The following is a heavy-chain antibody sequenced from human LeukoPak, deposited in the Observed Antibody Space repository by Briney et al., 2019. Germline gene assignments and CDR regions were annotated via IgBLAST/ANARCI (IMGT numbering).Heavy chain of an antibody. CDR1: GGSVTGYY. CDR2: VYYTGTT. Sequence: SETLSLTCTVSGGSVTGYYWNWIRQPPGKGLDWIGYVYYTGTTKYNPSLKSRVTISVDTSKNLFSLKVSSVTDVDTAVYYCARHTYGNPYSYGMDVWGQGTTVTVSS. D-gene: IGHD4-11*01. V-gene: IGHV4-59*08. J-gene: IGHJ6*02. CDR3: ARHTYGNPYSYGMDV.